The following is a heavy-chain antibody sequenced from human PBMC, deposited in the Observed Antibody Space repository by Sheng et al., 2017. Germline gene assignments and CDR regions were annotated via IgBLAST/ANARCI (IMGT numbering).Heavy chain of an antibody. V-gene: IGHV3-7*01. CDR2: IGQDGSAI. Sequence: EVQLVESGGGLVQPGGSLRLSCAASGFTFSNYWMHWVRQAPGKGLEWVADIGQDGSAIYFGASVRGRFTISRDNAKNSVFLQLNSLRAEDTAIYYCTRDFLGSGSHDYWGQGALVTVSS. D-gene: IGHD3-10*01. CDR3: TRDFLGSGSHDY. J-gene: IGHJ4*02. CDR1: GFTFSNYW.